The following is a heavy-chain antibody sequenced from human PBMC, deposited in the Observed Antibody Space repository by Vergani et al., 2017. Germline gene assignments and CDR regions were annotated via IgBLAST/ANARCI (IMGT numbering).Heavy chain of an antibody. CDR1: GITFKNAW. CDR3: ANTAIGDYGGNSEVFDY. CDR2: ISGSGGST. V-gene: IGHV3-23*04. J-gene: IGHJ4*02. D-gene: IGHD4-23*01. Sequence: EVQVVESGGGLIKPGGSLRLSCVVSGITFKNAWINWVRQAPGKGLEWVSAISGSGGSTYYADSVKGRFTISRDNSKNTLYLQMNSLRAEDTAVYYCANTAIGDYGGNSEVFDYWGQGTLVTVSS.